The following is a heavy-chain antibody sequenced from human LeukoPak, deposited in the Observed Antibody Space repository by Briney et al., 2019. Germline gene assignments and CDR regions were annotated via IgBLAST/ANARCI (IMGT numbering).Heavy chain of an antibody. J-gene: IGHJ4*02. CDR2: INGDGSHT. CDR3: VNMVSDSGVEGK. CDR1: GFTFSKYY. V-gene: IGHV3-74*01. Sequence: GGSLRLSCAASGFTFSKYYMHWVRQAPGKGPVWISYINGDGSHTTYADSVKGRFTISRDNAIDTVYLQMNSLRDEDTAIYYCVNMVSDSGVEGKWGQGTLVTVSS. D-gene: IGHD3-10*01.